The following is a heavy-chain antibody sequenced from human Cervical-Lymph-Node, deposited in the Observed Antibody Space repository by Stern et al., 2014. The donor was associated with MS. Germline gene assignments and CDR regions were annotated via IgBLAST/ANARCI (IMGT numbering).Heavy chain of an antibody. V-gene: IGHV4-31*03. CDR3: ARGARDSAMFYPHFDY. CDR2: IYSSGYT. D-gene: IGHD5-18*01. J-gene: IGHJ4*02. CDR1: GGSVSSSGYY. Sequence: QVQLVESGPGLVKPSQTLSLTCTVSGGSVSSSGYYWSWIRQHPVKGLEWIGYIYSSGYTYYTPSLKRRVTISLDTSKNQFSLNLSSVTAADTAVYYCARGARDSAMFYPHFDYWGQGTLVTVSS.